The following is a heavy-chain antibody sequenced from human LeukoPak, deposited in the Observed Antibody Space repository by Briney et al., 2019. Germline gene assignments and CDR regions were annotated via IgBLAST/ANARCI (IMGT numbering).Heavy chain of an antibody. CDR2: ISSSSSTI. CDR1: GFTFSSYS. J-gene: IGHJ4*02. V-gene: IGHV3-48*04. CDR3: ARDLPPLDY. Sequence: RAGGSLRLSCAASGFTFSSYSMNWVRQAPGKGLEWVSYISSSSSTIYYADSVKGRFTISRDNAKNSLYLQMNSLRAEDTAVYYCARDLPPLDYWGQGILVTVSS.